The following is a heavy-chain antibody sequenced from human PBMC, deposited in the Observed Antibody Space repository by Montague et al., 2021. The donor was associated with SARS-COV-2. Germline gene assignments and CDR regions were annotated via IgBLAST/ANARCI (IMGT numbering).Heavy chain of an antibody. Sequence: PALVKPTQTLTLTCTFSGFSLSTSGVGVGWIRQPPGKALEWLALIYWDDDKRYSPPLKCRLTIAKDTSKNPVVLTMTNMDPVDKATYYCAHDRVTLIVVAEDYAFDYWGQGTLVTVSS. CDR3: AHDRVTLIVVAEDYAFDY. J-gene: IGHJ4*01. CDR2: IYWDDDK. CDR1: GFSLSTSGVG. V-gene: IGHV2-5*02. D-gene: IGHD3-22*01.